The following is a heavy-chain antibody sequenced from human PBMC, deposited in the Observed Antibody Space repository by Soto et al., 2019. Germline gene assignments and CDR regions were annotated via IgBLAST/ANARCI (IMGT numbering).Heavy chain of an antibody. CDR2: ISYDESTT. CDR1: GFSFSRYG. CDR3: SKAMIGSYDSDAFDV. V-gene: IGHV3-30*18. D-gene: IGHD3-22*01. Sequence: GSLRLSCSASGFSFSRYGIHWVRQAPGKGLEWVAVISYDESTTFYADSVKGRFTISRDNSKNTLFLQMNSLRPEDTAVYYCSKAMIGSYDSDAFDVWGQGTMVTVSS. J-gene: IGHJ3*01.